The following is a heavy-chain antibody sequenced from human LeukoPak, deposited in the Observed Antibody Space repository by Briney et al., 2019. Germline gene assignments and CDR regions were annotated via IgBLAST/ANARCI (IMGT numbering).Heavy chain of an antibody. CDR3: AKDIITMVRGIFDY. D-gene: IGHD3-10*01. CDR2: ISGSGGST. CDR1: GFSFSSYA. V-gene: IGHV3-23*01. Sequence: GGSLRLSCAASGFSFSSYAMSWVRQAPGKGLAWVSAISGSGGSTFYADSVKGRFTISRDNSKNTLYLQMNSLRAEDTAVYYCAKDIITMVRGIFDYWGQGTLVTVSS. J-gene: IGHJ4*02.